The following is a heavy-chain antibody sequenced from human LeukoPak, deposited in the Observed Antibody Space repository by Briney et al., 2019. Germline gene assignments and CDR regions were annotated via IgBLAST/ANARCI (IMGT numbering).Heavy chain of an antibody. Sequence: PGGSLRLSCTASGFTFGDYAMSWVRQAPGKGLEWVGFIRSKAYGGTTEYAASVKGRFTISRDDSKSIAYLQMNGLKTEDTAVYYCTRADDFWSGYQFDYWGQGTLVTVSS. V-gene: IGHV3-49*04. D-gene: IGHD3-3*01. CDR2: IRSKAYGGTT. J-gene: IGHJ4*02. CDR1: GFTFGDYA. CDR3: TRADDFWSGYQFDY.